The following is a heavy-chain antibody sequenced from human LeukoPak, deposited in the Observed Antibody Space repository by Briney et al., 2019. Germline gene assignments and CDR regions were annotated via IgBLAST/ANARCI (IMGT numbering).Heavy chain of an antibody. D-gene: IGHD3-3*02. J-gene: IGHJ4*02. CDR3: AKDPHFSPGYYFDY. V-gene: IGHV3-23*01. CDR2: IAGSGDST. CDR1: GFNLSSYA. Sequence: GSLRLSCAASGFNLSSYAMSWVRQAPGKGLEWVSTIAGSGDSTFYADSVKGRFTISRDKSKNTLYLQMHSLGAEDTAVYYCAKDPHFSPGYYFDYWGQGTLVTVSS.